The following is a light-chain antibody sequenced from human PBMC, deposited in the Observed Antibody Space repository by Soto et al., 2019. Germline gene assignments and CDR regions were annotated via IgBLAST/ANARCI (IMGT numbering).Light chain of an antibody. V-gene: IGLV2-14*01. J-gene: IGLJ1*01. CDR3: SSYTSISTLLYV. CDR1: SSDVGGYNY. Sequence: QSVLTQPASVSGSPGQSITISCTGTSSDVGGYNYVSWYQQHPGKAPKLMIYDVSNRPSGVSNRFSGSKSGNTASLTISGLQAEDDADYYCSSYTSISTLLYVFGTGTKLTVL. CDR2: DVS.